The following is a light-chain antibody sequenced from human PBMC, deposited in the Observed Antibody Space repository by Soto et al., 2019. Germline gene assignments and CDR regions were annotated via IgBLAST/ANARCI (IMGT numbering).Light chain of an antibody. J-gene: IGKJ2*01. CDR3: QQYHADST. Sequence: DIQMTQSPATLSASVGDRVTITCRASQSISSWLAWYQLKPGKAPKLLIYKASNLQSGVPSSFSGSGSGTDFTLTISSLQPDDIASYYYQQYHADSTFGQGTKLEIK. V-gene: IGKV1-5*03. CDR2: KAS. CDR1: QSISSW.